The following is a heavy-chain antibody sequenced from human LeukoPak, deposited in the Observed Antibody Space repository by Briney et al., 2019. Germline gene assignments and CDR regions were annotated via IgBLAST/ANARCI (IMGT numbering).Heavy chain of an antibody. J-gene: IGHJ5*02. CDR2: INSDGSST. Sequence: PGGSLRLSCAASGFTFSSYWMHWVRQAPGKGLVWVSRINSDGSSTSYADSVKGRFTISRDNAKNTLYLQMNSLRAEDTAVYYCARVPFSGSYGQFLNWFDPWGQGTLVTVSS. CDR1: GFTFSSYW. V-gene: IGHV3-74*01. CDR3: ARVPFSGSYGQFLNWFDP. D-gene: IGHD1-26*01.